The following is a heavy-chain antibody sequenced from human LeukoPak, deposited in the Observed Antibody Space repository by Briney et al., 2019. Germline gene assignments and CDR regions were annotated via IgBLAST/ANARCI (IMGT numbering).Heavy chain of an antibody. J-gene: IGHJ4*02. CDR2: IRYDGSNK. CDR1: GFTFSSYG. CDR3: AKGRAIAVAGTVDY. V-gene: IGHV3-30*02. Sequence: PGGSLRLSCAASGFTFSSYGMHWVRQAPGKGLEWVAFIRYDGSNKYYADSVKGRFTISRDNSKNTLYLQMNSLRAEDMAVYYCAKGRAIAVAGTVDYWGQGTLVTVSS. D-gene: IGHD6-19*01.